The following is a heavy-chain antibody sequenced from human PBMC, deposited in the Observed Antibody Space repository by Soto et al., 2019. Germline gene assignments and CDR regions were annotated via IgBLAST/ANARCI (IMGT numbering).Heavy chain of an antibody. CDR3: ARGVAAAGTGGWFDP. V-gene: IGHV1-3*01. J-gene: IGHJ5*02. D-gene: IGHD6-13*01. Sequence: FQDRVTISRDTSASTAYMELSRLRSDDTAVYYCARGVAAAGTGGWFDPWGQGTLVTVSS.